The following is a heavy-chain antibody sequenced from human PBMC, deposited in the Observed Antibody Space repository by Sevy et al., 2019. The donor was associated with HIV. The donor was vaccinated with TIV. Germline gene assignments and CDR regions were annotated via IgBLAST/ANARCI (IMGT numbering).Heavy chain of an antibody. D-gene: IGHD3-10*01. J-gene: IGHJ4*02. CDR1: GFTFSNAW. Sequence: GGSLRLSCAASGFTFSNAWMSWVRQAPGKGLEWVGRIKSKTAGGTKDYAAPVKGRFTISSDDSKNTLYLQMNSLKAEDTAVYYCTTGGLVGGVAPYYVDYWGQGTLVTVSS. CDR3: TTGGLVGGVAPYYVDY. V-gene: IGHV3-15*01. CDR2: IKSKTAGGTK.